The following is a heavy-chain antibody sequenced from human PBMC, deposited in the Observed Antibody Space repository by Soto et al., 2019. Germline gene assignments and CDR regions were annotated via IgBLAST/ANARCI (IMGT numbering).Heavy chain of an antibody. V-gene: IGHV2-5*01. D-gene: IGHD6-19*01. CDR1: GFSLSTNGVR. Sequence: SGPTLVNPTQTLTLTCTFSGFSLSTNGVRVGWIRQPPGMALEWLAIISWNDEKRYSPSLTNRLTITKDTSKNQVVLTMTNMDPVDTATYYCAHRRAWSSVWYDCFDPWGQGMFVTVS. CDR3: AHRRAWSSVWYDCFDP. CDR2: ISWNDEK. J-gene: IGHJ5*02.